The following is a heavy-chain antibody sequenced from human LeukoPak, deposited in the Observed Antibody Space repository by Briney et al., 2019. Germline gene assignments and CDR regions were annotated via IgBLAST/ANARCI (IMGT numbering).Heavy chain of an antibody. J-gene: IGHJ4*02. CDR3: ARDKGPPTAAGINGARYFDY. CDR1: GGTFSSYA. V-gene: IGHV1-69*05. CDR2: IIPIFGTA. D-gene: IGHD6-13*01. Sequence: GASVKVSCKASGGTFSSYAISWVRQAPGQGLEWMGGIIPIFGTANYAQKFQGRVTMTRDMSTSTVYMELSSLRSEDTAVYYCARDKGPPTAAGINGARYFDYWGQGTLVTVSS.